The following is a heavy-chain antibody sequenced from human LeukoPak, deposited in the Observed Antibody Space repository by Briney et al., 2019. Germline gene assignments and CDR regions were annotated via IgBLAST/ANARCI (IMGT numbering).Heavy chain of an antibody. CDR3: ARGGLWFGELLSPFDY. Sequence: GESLKISCKGSGYSFTSYWIGWVRQMPGKGLEWMGIIYPGDSDTRYSPSFQGQVTISADKSISTAYLQWSSLKASDTAMYYCARGGLWFGELLSPFDYWGQGTLVTASS. J-gene: IGHJ4*02. V-gene: IGHV5-51*01. CDR1: GYSFTSYW. D-gene: IGHD3-10*01. CDR2: IYPGDSDT.